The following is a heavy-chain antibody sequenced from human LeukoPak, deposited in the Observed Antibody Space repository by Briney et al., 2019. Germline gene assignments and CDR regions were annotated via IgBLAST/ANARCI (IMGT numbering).Heavy chain of an antibody. J-gene: IGHJ4*02. CDR1: GFTFSTYA. CDR3: AKFSGYYYFDY. D-gene: IGHD5-12*01. V-gene: IGHV3-23*01. CDR2: ISGSDSSS. Sequence: GGSLRLSCAASGFTFSTYAMSWVRQAPGRGLEWVSSISGSDSSSYYAGSVKGRFTISRDNSKNTLYLQMSSLRAEDTAVYYCAKFSGYYYFDYWGQGTLVTVSS.